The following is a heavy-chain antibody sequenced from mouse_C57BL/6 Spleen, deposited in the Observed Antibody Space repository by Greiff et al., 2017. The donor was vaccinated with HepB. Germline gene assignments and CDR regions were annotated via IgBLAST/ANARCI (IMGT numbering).Heavy chain of an antibody. J-gene: IGHJ2*01. D-gene: IGHD1-1*01. CDR2: ISDGGSYT. CDR3: AREGMGGSVFDY. Sequence: EVHLVESGGGLVKPGGSLKLSCAASGFTFSSYAMSWVRQTPEKRLEWVATISDGGSYTYYPDNVKGRFTISRDNAKNNLYLQMSHLKSEDTAMYYCAREGMGGSVFDYWGQGTTLTVSS. V-gene: IGHV5-4*01. CDR1: GFTFSSYA.